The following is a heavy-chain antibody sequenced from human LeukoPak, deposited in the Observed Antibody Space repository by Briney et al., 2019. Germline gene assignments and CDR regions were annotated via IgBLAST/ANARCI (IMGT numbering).Heavy chain of an antibody. Sequence: SETLSLTCTVAGGSISSSSHYWGWIRQPPRKGLEWIGSIYYSGSTYYNPSLKSRVTISVDTSKNQFSLKLSSVTAADTAVYYCARPYYDILTGYFDPWAQGTLVTVSS. CDR1: GGSISSSSHY. CDR2: IYYSGST. CDR3: ARPYYDILTGYFDP. D-gene: IGHD3-9*01. V-gene: IGHV4-39*07. J-gene: IGHJ5*02.